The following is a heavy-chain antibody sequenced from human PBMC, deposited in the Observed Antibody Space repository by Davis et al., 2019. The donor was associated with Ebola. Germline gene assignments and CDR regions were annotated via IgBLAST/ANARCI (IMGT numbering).Heavy chain of an antibody. V-gene: IGHV1-2*02. CDR3: ARSYSSPTPYYYYYYMDV. D-gene: IGHD4-11*01. J-gene: IGHJ6*03. CDR2: INPNSGGT. CDR1: GYTFTGYY. Sequence: ASVKVSCKASGYTFTGYYMHWVRQAPGQGLEWMGWINPNSGGTNYAQKFQGRVTMTRDTSISTAYMELSSLRSEDTAVYYCARSYSSPTPYYYYYYMDVWGKGTTVTVSS.